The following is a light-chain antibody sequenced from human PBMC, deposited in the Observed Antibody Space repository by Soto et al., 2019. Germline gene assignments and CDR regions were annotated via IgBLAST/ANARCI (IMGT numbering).Light chain of an antibody. CDR2: GVY. Sequence: DIVRTQAPATLSLSPGEAATLSCRASQSVGSNLAWYQQKPAQAPRLLIYGVYNRATGTAARFSGSGPATEFTLTISSVKSEDFAVYYCPPYTNWLQTFGQATKV. J-gene: IGKJ1*01. V-gene: IGKV3-15*01. CDR1: QSVGSN. CDR3: PPYTNWLQT.